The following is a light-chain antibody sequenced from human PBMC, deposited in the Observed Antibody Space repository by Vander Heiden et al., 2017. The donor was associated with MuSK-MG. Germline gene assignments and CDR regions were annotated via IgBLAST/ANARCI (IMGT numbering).Light chain of an antibody. Sequence: IQMTQSPSSLSASVGDRVTITCRASQNIITYLNWYQHKPGKAPKFLISTASSLQSGVPSRFSGSGSGTYFTLTISSLQPEDIATYFCQQSHSSPLTFGGGTKVETK. CDR2: TAS. CDR3: QQSHSSPLT. J-gene: IGKJ4*01. V-gene: IGKV1-39*01. CDR1: QNIITY.